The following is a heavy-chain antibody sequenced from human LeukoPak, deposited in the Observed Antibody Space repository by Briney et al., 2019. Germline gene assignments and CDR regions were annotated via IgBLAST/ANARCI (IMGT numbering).Heavy chain of an antibody. V-gene: IGHV3-9*03. CDR2: ISWNSGKI. CDR1: GFTFDDCA. Sequence: GGSLRLSCAASGFTFDDCAMHWVRQAPGKGLEWVSGISWNSGKIGYADSVKGRFTISRDNAKNSLYLQMNSLRTEDMALYYCVRDISATVTSEFSYWGQGTLVTVSS. CDR3: VRDISATVTSEFSY. J-gene: IGHJ4*02. D-gene: IGHD4-17*01.